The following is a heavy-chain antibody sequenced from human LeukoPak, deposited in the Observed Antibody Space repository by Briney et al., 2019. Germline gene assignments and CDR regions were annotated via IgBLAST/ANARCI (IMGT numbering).Heavy chain of an antibody. Sequence: SETLSLTCTVSGFALSSFYWSWVRPPAGKGLEWIGRIYTSGSTNYNPSLKSRVTMSIDTSKNQFSLKLSSVTAADTAVYYCARVDLMGATDAFDIWGQGTMVTVSS. CDR1: GFALSSFY. D-gene: IGHD1-26*01. J-gene: IGHJ3*02. V-gene: IGHV4-4*07. CDR3: ARVDLMGATDAFDI. CDR2: IYTSGST.